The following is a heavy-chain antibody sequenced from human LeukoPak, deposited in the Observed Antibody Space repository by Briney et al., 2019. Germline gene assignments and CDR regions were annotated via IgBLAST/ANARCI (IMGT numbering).Heavy chain of an antibody. V-gene: IGHV4-34*01. J-gene: IGHJ3*02. CDR3: ARFPRRAGLLRAFDI. CDR1: GGSFSGYY. D-gene: IGHD2-8*01. CDR2: INHSGST. Sequence: SETLSLTCAVYGGSFSGYYWSWIRQPPGKGMGWIGEINHSGSTNYNSSLKSRVTISVDSSKNQFSLKLGSVTAADTAVYYCARFPRRAGLLRAFDIWGQGTMVTVSS.